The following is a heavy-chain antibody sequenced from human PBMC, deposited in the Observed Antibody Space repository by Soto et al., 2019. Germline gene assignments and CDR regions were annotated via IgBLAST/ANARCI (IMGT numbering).Heavy chain of an antibody. J-gene: IGHJ3*02. V-gene: IGHV4-39*01. Sequence: TSETLSLTCTVSGDSISSSNSHWGWTRQPPGKGLEYIGSVYYGGAIFYSGNIYYNPSLKSRVTISVDTSKNQFSLRLSSVTAADTGVYYCVRYDRINMKPYSPEGFHIWGQGTMVTVSS. CDR3: VRYDRINMKPYSPEGFHI. D-gene: IGHD3-3*02. CDR1: GDSISSSNSH. CDR2: VYYGGAIFYSGNI.